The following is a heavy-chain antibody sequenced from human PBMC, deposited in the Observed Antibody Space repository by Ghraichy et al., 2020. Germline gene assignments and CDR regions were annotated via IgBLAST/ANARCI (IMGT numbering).Heavy chain of an antibody. V-gene: IGHV3-30*04. CDR1: RFTFSSYA. J-gene: IGHJ6*02. CDR2: ISYDENNK. CDR3: ARSFLEYYSYYYGMDV. Sequence: GGSLRLSCAASRFTFSSYAMHWVRQAPGKGLEWVAVISYDENNKYYADSVRGRFTISRDNSKNTLYLQMNNLRAEDMAVYYCARSFLEYYSYYYGMDVWGQGTTVTVS.